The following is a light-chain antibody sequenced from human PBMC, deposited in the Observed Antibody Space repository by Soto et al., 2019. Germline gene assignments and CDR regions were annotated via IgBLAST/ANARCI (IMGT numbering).Light chain of an antibody. Sequence: DIVLTQSPGTLPLSPGERATLSCRASQTITSNFLAWYQLKPGQAPRLLIYGASSRATGIPDRFSGSGSGTDFTLTISRLEPEDFAVYYCQQYGSSPWTFGQGTKVDI. CDR1: QTITSNF. V-gene: IGKV3-20*01. CDR2: GAS. J-gene: IGKJ1*01. CDR3: QQYGSSPWT.